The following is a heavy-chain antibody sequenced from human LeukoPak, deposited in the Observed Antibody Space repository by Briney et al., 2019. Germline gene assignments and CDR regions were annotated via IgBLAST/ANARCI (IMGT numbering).Heavy chain of an antibody. J-gene: IGHJ4*02. V-gene: IGHV1-18*01. CDR1: GYTFTSYG. Sequence: GASVKVSCKASGYTFTSYGISWVRRAPGQGLEWMGWISAYNGNTNYAQKLQGRVTMTTDTSTSTAYMELRSLRSEDTAVYYCATLPSNPKPWGSYLFPGWGQGTLVTVSS. D-gene: IGHD3-16*02. CDR3: ATLPSNPKPWGSYLFPG. CDR2: ISAYNGNT.